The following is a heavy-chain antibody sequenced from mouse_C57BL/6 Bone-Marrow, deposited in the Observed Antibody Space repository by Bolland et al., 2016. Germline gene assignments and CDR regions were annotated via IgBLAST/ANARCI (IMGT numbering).Heavy chain of an antibody. J-gene: IGHJ3*01. Sequence: TNYNEEFKSKATLTVDKSSSTAYMQLSSLTSEDSAVYYCAGDYLFAYWGQGTLV. D-gene: IGHD2-13*01. CDR2: T. CDR3: AGDYLFAY. V-gene: IGHV1-64*01.